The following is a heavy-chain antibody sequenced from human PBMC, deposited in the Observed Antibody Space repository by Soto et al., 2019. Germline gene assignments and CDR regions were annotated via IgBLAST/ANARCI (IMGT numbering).Heavy chain of an antibody. CDR2: IDWDDDK. Sequence: SGPTLVNPTQTLTLTCTFSGFSLSTSGMRVSWIRQPPGKALEWLARIDWDDDKFYSTSLKTRLTISKDTSKNQVVLTMTNMDPVDTATYYCARNYYDSSGDAFDIWGQGTMVTVS. V-gene: IGHV2-70*04. CDR3: ARNYYDSSGDAFDI. J-gene: IGHJ3*02. CDR1: GFSLSTSGMR. D-gene: IGHD3-22*01.